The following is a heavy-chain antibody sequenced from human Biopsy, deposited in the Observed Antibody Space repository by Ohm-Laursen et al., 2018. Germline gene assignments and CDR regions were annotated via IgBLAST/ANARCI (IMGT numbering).Heavy chain of an antibody. CDR1: GYNFNAYY. J-gene: IGHJ3*01. V-gene: IGHV1-2*02. D-gene: IGHD4-17*01. CDR3: ARLAYSEYGRDPLDV. CDR2: INPNNGGT. Sequence: GASVKVSCKASGYNFNAYYMQWVRQAPGQGLEWMGWINPNNGGTNYAHKFQGRVTMTRDTSISTAYMHLSGLTSDDTAVYYCARLAYSEYGRDPLDVWGQGTMVTVSS.